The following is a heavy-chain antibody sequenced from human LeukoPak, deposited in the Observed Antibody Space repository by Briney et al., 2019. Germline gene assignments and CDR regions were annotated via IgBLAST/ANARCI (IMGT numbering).Heavy chain of an antibody. CDR2: TYYRSKWYN. D-gene: IGHD1-1*01. J-gene: IGHJ6*02. CDR1: GDSVSSNSAA. V-gene: IGHV6-1*01. Sequence: SQTLSLTCAISGDSVSSNSAAWNWIRQSPSRGLEWLGRTYYRSKWYNDYAVSVKSRITINPDTSKNQFSLQLNSVTPEDTAVYYCARDVWNPPGNLYYYYGMDVWGQGTTVTVSS. CDR3: ARDVWNPPGNLYYYYGMDV.